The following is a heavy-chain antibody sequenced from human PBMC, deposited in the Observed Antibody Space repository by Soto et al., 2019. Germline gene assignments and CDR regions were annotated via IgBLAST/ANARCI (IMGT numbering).Heavy chain of an antibody. CDR1: DYNFISHS. CDR3: ARGAFCGGAPGCRDMDV. V-gene: IGHV1-18*01. CDR2: ISAYNGNT. J-gene: IGHJ6*02. Sequence: QIQLVQSGGEVKKPGASVKVSCKSSDYNFISHSITWVRQAPGQGLEWMGRISAYNGNTNHAQKFQGRLTMTTDTSTSTAYMELRSLRSDDTAVYYCARGAFCGGAPGCRDMDVWGQGTTVTVSS. D-gene: IGHD2-21*01.